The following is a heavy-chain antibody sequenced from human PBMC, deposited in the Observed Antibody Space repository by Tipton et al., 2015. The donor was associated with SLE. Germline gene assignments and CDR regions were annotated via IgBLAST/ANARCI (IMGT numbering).Heavy chain of an antibody. V-gene: IGHV4-39*07. J-gene: IGHJ4*02. CDR1: GASISSTNSY. CDR3: TRHGDVGAFFEY. D-gene: IGHD1-26*01. CDR2: IYYTGNT. Sequence: TLSLTCTVSGASISSTNSYWGWIRQPPGKGLEWIATIYYTGNTHYSPSLKSRVTISLDTSKNQFSLQLGSVTAADTAVYYCTRHGDVGAFFEYWGQGTLVSVSS.